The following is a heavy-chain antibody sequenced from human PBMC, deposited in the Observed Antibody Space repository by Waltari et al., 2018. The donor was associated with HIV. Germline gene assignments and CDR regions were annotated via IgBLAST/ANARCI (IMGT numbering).Heavy chain of an antibody. J-gene: IGHJ6*02. D-gene: IGHD3-3*01. CDR3: ARHGAYYDFWSASYSDYYGMDV. Sequence: QLRLQESGPGLVKPSETLSLTCTVSGGSISSNSDYWGWVRQPQGKGLEWMGSIYYSGSTSYNPSLKRRITISVDASKNQFSLNVTSLTAADTAVYYCARHGAYYDFWSASYSDYYGMDVWGQGTTVIVSS. V-gene: IGHV4-39*01. CDR1: GGSISSNSDY. CDR2: IYYSGST.